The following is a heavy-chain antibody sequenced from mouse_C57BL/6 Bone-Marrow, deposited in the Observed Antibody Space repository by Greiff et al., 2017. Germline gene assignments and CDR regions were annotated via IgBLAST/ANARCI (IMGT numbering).Heavy chain of an antibody. Sequence: VQLQQPGAELVKPGALVKMSCKASGYTFTSYWITWVKQRPGQGLEWIGDIYPGSGSTNYNEKFKSKATLTVETSSSTAYMQLSSLTSEDSAVYYCARRGYGSSFFDYWGQGTTLTVSS. CDR1: GYTFTSYW. CDR3: ARRGYGSSFFDY. V-gene: IGHV1-55*01. CDR2: IYPGSGST. J-gene: IGHJ2*01. D-gene: IGHD1-1*01.